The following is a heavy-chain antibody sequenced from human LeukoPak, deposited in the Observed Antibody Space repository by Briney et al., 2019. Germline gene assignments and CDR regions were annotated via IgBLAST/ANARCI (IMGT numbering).Heavy chain of an antibody. V-gene: IGHV4-59*01. J-gene: IGHJ2*01. D-gene: IGHD1-26*01. CDR3: VRVTYDRRYYYFDL. CDR1: GGSISNYY. Sequence: PSETLSLTCTVSGGSISNYYWSWIRQPPGKGLEWIGYIYYSGSTNYNPSLKSRVTISVDTSKNQFSLKLSSVTAADTAVYSCVRVTYDRRYYYFDLWGRGTLVTVSS. CDR2: IYYSGST.